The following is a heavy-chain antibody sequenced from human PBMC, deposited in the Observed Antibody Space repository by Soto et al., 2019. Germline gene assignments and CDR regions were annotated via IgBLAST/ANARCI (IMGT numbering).Heavy chain of an antibody. Sequence: PSQTLSLTCAISGDSVSSNSAAWNWIRQSPSRGLEWLGRTYYRSKWYNDYAVSVKSRITINPDTSKNQFSLQLNSVTPEDTAVYYCARDRYSGTQRYYYYYYGMDVWGQGTTVTVS. CDR1: GDSVSSNSAA. CDR3: ARDRYSGTQRYYYYYYGMDV. CDR2: TYYRSKWYN. D-gene: IGHD1-26*01. V-gene: IGHV6-1*01. J-gene: IGHJ6*02.